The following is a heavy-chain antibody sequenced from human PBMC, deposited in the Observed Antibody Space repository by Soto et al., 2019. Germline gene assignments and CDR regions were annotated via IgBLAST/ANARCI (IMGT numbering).Heavy chain of an antibody. CDR1: GYTFTSYG. J-gene: IGHJ5*02. V-gene: IGHV1-18*01. CDR2: ISAYNGNT. Sequence: ASVKVSCKASGYTFTSYGISWVRQAPGQGLEWMGWISAYNGNTNYAQKLQGRVTMTTDTSTSTAYMGLRSLRSDDTAVYYCARDGRGPAMGFTAGHWFDPWGQGPLVTVSS. D-gene: IGHD5-18*01. CDR3: ARDGRGPAMGFTAGHWFDP.